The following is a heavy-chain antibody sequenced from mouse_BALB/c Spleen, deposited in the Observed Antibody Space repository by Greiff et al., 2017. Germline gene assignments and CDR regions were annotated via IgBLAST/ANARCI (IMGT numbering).Heavy chain of an antibody. J-gene: IGHJ3*01. CDR3: ARDEGSGYLFAY. V-gene: IGHV7-3*02. CDR1: GFTFTDYY. CDR2: IRNKANGYTT. Sequence: EVQVVESGGGLVQPGGSLRLSCATSGFTFTDYYMSWVRQPPGKALEWLGFIRNKANGYTTEYSASVKGRFTISRDNSQSILYLQMNTLRAEDSATYYCARDEGSGYLFAYWGQGTLVTVSA. D-gene: IGHD3-1*01.